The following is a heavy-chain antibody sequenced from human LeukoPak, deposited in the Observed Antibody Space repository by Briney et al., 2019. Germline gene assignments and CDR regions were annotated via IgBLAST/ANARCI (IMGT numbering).Heavy chain of an antibody. Sequence: SETLSLTCTVSGGSISSYYWSWIRQPPGKGLEWIGYIYYSGSTNYNPSLKSRVSISVDTSKNQFSLKLRSVTAADTAVYYCARFRGAVTGTPFDYWGQGTLVTVSS. J-gene: IGHJ4*02. CDR1: GGSISSYY. CDR2: IYYSGST. CDR3: ARFRGAVTGTPFDY. V-gene: IGHV4-59*01. D-gene: IGHD6-19*01.